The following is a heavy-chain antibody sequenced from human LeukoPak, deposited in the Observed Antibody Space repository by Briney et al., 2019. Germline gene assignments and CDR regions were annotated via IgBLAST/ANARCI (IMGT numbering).Heavy chain of an antibody. D-gene: IGHD3-9*01. CDR2: ISGSGGST. V-gene: IGHV3-23*01. CDR3: AKDLERRYFDWVPIGY. Sequence: GGSLRLSCAASGFTFSSYAMSWVRQAPGKGLEWVSAISGSGGSTYYADSVKGRFTIFRDNSKNTLYLQMNSLRAEDTAVYYCAKDLERRYFDWVPIGYWGQGTLVTVSS. J-gene: IGHJ4*02. CDR1: GFTFSSYA.